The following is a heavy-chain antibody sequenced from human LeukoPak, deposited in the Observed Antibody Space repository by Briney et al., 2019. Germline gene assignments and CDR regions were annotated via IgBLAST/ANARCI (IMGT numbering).Heavy chain of an antibody. CDR2: INPKSGGT. Sequence: GASVKVSCKASGYTFTGYYMHWVRQAPGQGLEWMGWINPKSGGTNYAQKFQGRVTMTRDTSISTAYMELSRLRYDDTAVYYCARCRPYYYCMDVWGKGTTVPVSS. V-gene: IGHV1-2*02. CDR1: GYTFTGYY. CDR3: ARCRPYYYCMDV. J-gene: IGHJ6*03.